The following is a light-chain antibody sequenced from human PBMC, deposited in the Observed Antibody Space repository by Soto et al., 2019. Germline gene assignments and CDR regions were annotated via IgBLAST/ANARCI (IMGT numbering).Light chain of an antibody. Sequence: ESLMTQSPGTLSLSPGEGSTLSCISSQSVSGNLAWYQQKPGQAPRLLIYDASNRATGIPARFSGSGSGTDFTLTISSLEPEDFAVYYCQQRSNWPPWTFGQGTKVDIK. V-gene: IGKV3-11*01. J-gene: IGKJ1*01. CDR2: DAS. CDR1: QSVSGN. CDR3: QQRSNWPPWT.